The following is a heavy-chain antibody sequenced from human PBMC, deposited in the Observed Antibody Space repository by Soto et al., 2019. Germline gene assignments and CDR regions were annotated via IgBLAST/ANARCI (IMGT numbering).Heavy chain of an antibody. Sequence: VGSLRLSCAASGFTFSSYAMSGVRQAPGKGLEWVSTISDTIGATDYADSVKGRLTISRDISRNTLYLEMNNLRAEDTAMYYCAKAQWLLGGDYFDSWGQGALVTVSS. CDR3: AKAQWLLGGDYFDS. CDR2: ISDTIGAT. CDR1: GFTFSSYA. V-gene: IGHV3-23*01. D-gene: IGHD6-19*01. J-gene: IGHJ4*02.